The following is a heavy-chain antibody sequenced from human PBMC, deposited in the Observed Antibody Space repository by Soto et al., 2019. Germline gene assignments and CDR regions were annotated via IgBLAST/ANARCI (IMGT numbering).Heavy chain of an antibody. J-gene: IGHJ4*02. D-gene: IGHD5-18*01. CDR1: GFTFTSSA. Sequence: ASVKVSCKASGFTFTSSAVQWVRQARGQRLEWIGWIVVGSGNTNYAQKFQERVTITRDMSTSTAYMELSSLRSEDTAVYYCAADATAMVNFDYWGQGILVTVSS. V-gene: IGHV1-58*01. CDR2: IVVGSGNT. CDR3: AADATAMVNFDY.